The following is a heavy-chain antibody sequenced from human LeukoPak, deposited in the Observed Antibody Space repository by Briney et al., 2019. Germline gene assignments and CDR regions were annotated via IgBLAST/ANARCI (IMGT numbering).Heavy chain of an antibody. CDR2: IYSGGST. J-gene: IGHJ4*02. Sequence: PGGSLRLSCAASGFTVSSNYMSWVRQAPGKGLEWVSVIYSGGSTYYAASVKGRFTISRHNSKNTLYLQKNSLRAEDTAVYYCARSGSYNDDYFDYWGQGTLVTVSS. CDR3: ARSGSYNDDYFDY. V-gene: IGHV3-53*04. CDR1: GFTVSSNY. D-gene: IGHD3-3*01.